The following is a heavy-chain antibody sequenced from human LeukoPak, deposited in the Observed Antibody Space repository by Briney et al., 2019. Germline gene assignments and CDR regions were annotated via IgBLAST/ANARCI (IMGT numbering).Heavy chain of an antibody. CDR2: IYHSGTT. CDR1: GYSISSGYY. J-gene: IGHJ5*02. Sequence: PSETLSLTCTVSGYSISSGYYWGWIRQPPGKGLEWIGSIYHSGTTQYNPSLKSRVTMSVDTSRNQFSLKLRSVTAADTAVYYCARHPYGSGRNWFDPWGQGTLVTVSP. D-gene: IGHD6-19*01. V-gene: IGHV4-38-2*02. CDR3: ARHPYGSGRNWFDP.